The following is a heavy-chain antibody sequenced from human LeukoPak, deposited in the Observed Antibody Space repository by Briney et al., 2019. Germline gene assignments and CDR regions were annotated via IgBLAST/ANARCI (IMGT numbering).Heavy chain of an antibody. CDR1: GYTFTGYY. CDR3: ARDRGASYYYYMDV. J-gene: IGHJ6*03. V-gene: IGHV1-2*02. D-gene: IGHD3-10*01. CDR2: INPNSGGT. Sequence: AASVKVSCKASGYTFTGYYMHWVRQAPGQGLEWMGWINPNSGGTNYAQKFQGRVTMTRDTSISTAYMELSRLRSDDTAVYYCARDRGASYYYYMDVWGKGTTVTISS.